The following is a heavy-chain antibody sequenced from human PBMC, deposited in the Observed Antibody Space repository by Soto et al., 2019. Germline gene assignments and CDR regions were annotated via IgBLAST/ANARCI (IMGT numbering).Heavy chain of an antibody. CDR3: ARFRGTSGRSDS. J-gene: IGHJ4*02. CDR1: GGSISSYY. D-gene: IGHD1-26*01. CDR2: IYYSGST. V-gene: IGHV4-59*01. Sequence: QVQLQESGPGLVKPSETLSLTCTVSGGSISSYYWSWIRQPPAKGLEWIGYIYYSGSTNYNPSLESRVTISVDTAKNQCSLKLSSVTAADTAVDYCARFRGTSGRSDSWGQGTLVTVAS.